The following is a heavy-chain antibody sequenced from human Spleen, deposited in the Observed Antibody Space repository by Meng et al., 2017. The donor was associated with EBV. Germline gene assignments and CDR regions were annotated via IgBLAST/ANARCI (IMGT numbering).Heavy chain of an antibody. CDR2: INPNSGDT. CDR3: ARAYDSSGYYSYH. J-gene: IGHJ4*02. V-gene: IGHV1-2*06. CDR1: AYTFTGYY. D-gene: IGHD3-22*01. Sequence: GQLVQSGAEGKKPGASVKVSCKASAYTFTGYYMHWVRQAPGQGLEWMGRINPNSGDTNYAQKFQGRVTMTRDTSITTAYMELSRLRSDDTAVYYCARAYDSSGYYSYHWGQGTLVTVSS.